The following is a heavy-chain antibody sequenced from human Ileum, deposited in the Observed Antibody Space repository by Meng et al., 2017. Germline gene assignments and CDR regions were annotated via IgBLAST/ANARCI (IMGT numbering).Heavy chain of an antibody. V-gene: IGHV4-34*01. CDR1: GGSLTDYH. CDR3: ARVELRGDTRDSCGLDH. Sequence: VPLLQSGVDMLDPAETLSSTCAVYGGSLTDYHWRWFRQAPGKGLGWIGEIHHGGNTNYNPSLKSRVTISIDTSRDQFSLKLTSVTAADTAVYYCARVELRGDTRDSCGLDHWGQGTLVTVSS. J-gene: IGHJ4*02. D-gene: IGHD3-22*01. CDR2: IHHGGNT.